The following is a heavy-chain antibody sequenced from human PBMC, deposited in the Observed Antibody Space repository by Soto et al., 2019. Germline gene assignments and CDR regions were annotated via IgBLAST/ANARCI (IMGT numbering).Heavy chain of an antibody. J-gene: IGHJ4*02. Sequence: GGSLRLSCAASGFTFSSYAMSWVRQAPGKGLEWVSAISGSGGSTYYADSVKGRFTISRDNSKNTLYLQMNSLRAEDTAVYYCAKRLYGFLEWLSYFDYWGQGTLVTVSS. D-gene: IGHD3-3*01. CDR2: ISGSGGST. V-gene: IGHV3-23*01. CDR3: AKRLYGFLEWLSYFDY. CDR1: GFTFSSYA.